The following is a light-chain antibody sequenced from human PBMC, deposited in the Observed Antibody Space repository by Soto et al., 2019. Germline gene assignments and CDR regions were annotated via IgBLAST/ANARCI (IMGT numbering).Light chain of an antibody. Sequence: EIVMTQSPATLSVSPGERATLSCRASQSVRSNYLAWYQPQPGQAPRLLIHEISTRAPGIPAMFSGSGSGTEFTLTISSLQSEDLAVYFCQQYSDWPLTFGPGTKVDI. CDR2: EIS. J-gene: IGKJ3*01. CDR3: QQYSDWPLT. V-gene: IGKV3-15*01. CDR1: QSVRSN.